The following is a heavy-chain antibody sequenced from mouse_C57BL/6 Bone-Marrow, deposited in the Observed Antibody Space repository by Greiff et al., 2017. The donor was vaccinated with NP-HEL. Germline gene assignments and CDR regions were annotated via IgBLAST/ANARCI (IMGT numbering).Heavy chain of an antibody. CDR1: GYAFSSSW. J-gene: IGHJ2*01. CDR2: IYPGDGDT. CDR3: ARDTTLVSDY. Sequence: QVQLQQSGPELVKPGASVKISCKASGYAFSSSWMNWVKQRPGKGLEWIGRIYPGDGDTNYNGKFKGKATLTADKSSSTAYMQLSSLTSEDSAVYFCARDTTLVSDYWGQGTTLTVSS. D-gene: IGHD1-1*01. V-gene: IGHV1-82*01.